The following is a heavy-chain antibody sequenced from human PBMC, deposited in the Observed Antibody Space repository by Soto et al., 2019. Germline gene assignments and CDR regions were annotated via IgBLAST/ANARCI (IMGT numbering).Heavy chain of an antibody. CDR2: INTYNGNT. D-gene: IGHD1-26*01. Sequence: ASVKVSCKASGYTFTNYGISWVRQAPGQGLEWMGWINTYNGNTNHAQKLQGRVTMTTDTSTSTAYMELRSLRSDDPAVYYCAMSSGGYSRNWFDPWGQGTLVTVSS. CDR1: GYTFTNYG. V-gene: IGHV1-18*01. J-gene: IGHJ5*02. CDR3: AMSSGGYSRNWFDP.